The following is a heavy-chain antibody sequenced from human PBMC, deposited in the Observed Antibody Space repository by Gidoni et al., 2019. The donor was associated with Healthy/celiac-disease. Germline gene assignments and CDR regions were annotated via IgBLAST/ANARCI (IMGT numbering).Heavy chain of an antibody. D-gene: IGHD2-15*01. CDR1: GFTFDDYA. J-gene: IGHJ6*02. CDR3: AKDRLVAATNEGMDV. V-gene: IGHV3-9*01. Sequence: DVQLFDSGGGLVQPGRSLRLSCASSGFTFDDYAMHWFRQAPGKGLEWGSGISWNSGSIGYAESVKGRFNSSRDNAKNALYLQMNSMRAEDTALYYCAKDRLVAATNEGMDVWGQGTTVTVSS. CDR2: ISWNSGSI.